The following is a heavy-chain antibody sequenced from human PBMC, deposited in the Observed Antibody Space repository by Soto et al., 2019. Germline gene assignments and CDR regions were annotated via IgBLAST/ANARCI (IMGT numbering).Heavy chain of an antibody. Sequence: ASVKVSCKSSGYTFTSYDINCVRQATGQGLEWMGWMNPNSGNTGYAQKFQGRVTMTRNTSISTAYMELSSLRSEDTAVYYCARSIQATVPILRYYYYYMDVWGKGTTVTVSS. CDR3: ARSIQATVPILRYYYYYMDV. CDR2: MNPNSGNT. V-gene: IGHV1-8*01. CDR1: GYTFTSYD. D-gene: IGHD3-3*01. J-gene: IGHJ6*03.